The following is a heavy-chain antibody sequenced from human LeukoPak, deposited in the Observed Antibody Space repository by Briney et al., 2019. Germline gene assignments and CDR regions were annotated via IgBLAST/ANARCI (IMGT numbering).Heavy chain of an antibody. J-gene: IGHJ4*02. CDR1: GFTFSDCY. D-gene: IGHD3-3*01. Sequence: GGSLRLSCAASGFTFSDCYMSWIRQAPGKGLEWVSYISSSGSTIYYADSVKGRFTISRDNAKNSLYLQMNSLRAEDTAVYYCARKGFWSGYFSPFDYWGQGTLVTVSS. CDR2: ISSSGSTI. CDR3: ARKGFWSGYFSPFDY. V-gene: IGHV3-11*01.